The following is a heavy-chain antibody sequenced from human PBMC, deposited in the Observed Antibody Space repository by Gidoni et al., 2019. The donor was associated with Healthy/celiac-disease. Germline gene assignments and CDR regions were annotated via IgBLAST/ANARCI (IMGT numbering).Heavy chain of an antibody. CDR2: INSDGSST. CDR1: GFTFSSYW. J-gene: IGHJ6*03. V-gene: IGHV3-74*01. D-gene: IGHD3-3*01. Sequence: EVQLVESGGGLVQPGGSLRLSCAASGFTFSSYWMHWVRQAPGKGLVWVSRINSDGSSTSYADSVKGRFTISRDNAKNTLYLQMNSLRAEDTVVYYCARAQEYYDFWSGQGDYYYYMDVWGKGPTVTVSS. CDR3: ARAQEYYDFWSGQGDYYYYMDV.